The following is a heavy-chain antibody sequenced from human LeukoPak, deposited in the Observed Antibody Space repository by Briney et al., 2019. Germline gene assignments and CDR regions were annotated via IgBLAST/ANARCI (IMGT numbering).Heavy chain of an antibody. J-gene: IGHJ4*02. CDR3: ARGRVRVFDY. CDR1: GGSFSGYY. V-gene: IGHV4-34*01. CDR2: INHSGST. D-gene: IGHD3-3*01. Sequence: SETLSLTCAVYGGSFSGYYWSWIRQPPGKGLEWIGEINHSGSTNYNPSLKSRVTISVDTSKNQLSLKLSSVTAADTAVYYCARGRVRVFDYWGQGTLVTVSS.